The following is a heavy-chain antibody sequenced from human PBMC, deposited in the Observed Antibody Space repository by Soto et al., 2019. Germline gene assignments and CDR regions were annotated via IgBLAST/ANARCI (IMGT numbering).Heavy chain of an antibody. CDR2: ISAYNGNT. Sequence: QVQLVRSGAEVKKPGASVKVSCKASGYTFTNYAFSWVRQAPGQGLEWMGWISAYNGNTNYPQKLQGRVTMTTDTSTSTAYMELRSLRSDDKAVDYCARDLTAAGPFACLGQGTLVTVSS. D-gene: IGHD6-13*01. J-gene: IGHJ4*02. CDR3: ARDLTAAGPFAC. CDR1: GYTFTNYA. V-gene: IGHV1-18*01.